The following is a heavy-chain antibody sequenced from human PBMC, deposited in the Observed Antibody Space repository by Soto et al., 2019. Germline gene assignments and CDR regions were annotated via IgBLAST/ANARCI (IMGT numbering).Heavy chain of an antibody. V-gene: IGHV2-26*01. CDR2: IFSNDEK. D-gene: IGHD3-22*01. J-gene: IGHJ4*02. CDR3: ARMASYYYDSSGYVIDY. Sequence: QVTLKESGPVLVKPTETLTLTCTVSGFSLSNARMGVSWIRQPPGKALEWLAHIFSNDEKSYSTSLKSRLTISKDTSKIQVVLTMTNMDPVDTATYYCARMASYYYDSSGYVIDYWGQGTLVTVSS. CDR1: GFSLSNARMG.